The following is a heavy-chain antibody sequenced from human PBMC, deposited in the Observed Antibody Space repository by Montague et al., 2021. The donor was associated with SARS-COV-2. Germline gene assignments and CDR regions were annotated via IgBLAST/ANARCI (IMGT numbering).Heavy chain of an antibody. J-gene: IGHJ4*02. CDR2: IYYTGTI. D-gene: IGHD3-22*01. V-gene: IGHV4-39*07. CDR3: ARCLPTRIDGRGYFDF. Sequence: SETLSLTCSVSGGSISITDRYWDWIRPPPGKGLEFIGTIYYTGTIYYNPSLKSRVTISRDTSKNQFSLKVTSVTAADTAVYYCARCLPTRIDGRGYFDFWGQGSLVTVSS. CDR1: GGSISITDRY.